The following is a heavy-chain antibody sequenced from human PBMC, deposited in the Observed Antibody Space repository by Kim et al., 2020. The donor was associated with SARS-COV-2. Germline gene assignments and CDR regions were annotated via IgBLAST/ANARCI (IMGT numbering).Heavy chain of an antibody. CDR3: AKDRAFDLLTGGDWFDP. V-gene: IGHV3-9*01. Sequence: VKGRFNISRDNAKNTLYLQMNSRRPEDTALYYCAKDRAFDLLTGGDWFDPWGQGTLVTVSS. J-gene: IGHJ5*02. D-gene: IGHD3-9*01.